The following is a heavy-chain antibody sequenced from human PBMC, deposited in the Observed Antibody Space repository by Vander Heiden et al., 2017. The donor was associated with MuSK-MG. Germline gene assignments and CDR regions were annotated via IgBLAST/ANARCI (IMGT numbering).Heavy chain of an antibody. CDR2: VDPEDGET. Sequence: EVQLVQSGAELKKPGATVNISCKVSGSTFTDYYMHWVQQAPGKGLEWMGLVDPEDGETIHAEKCQGRVTITADTSTDTAYMELSSLRSEDTDVYYCATDRRIAAAGTLYWYFDLWGRDTLVTVSS. V-gene: IGHV1-69-2*01. CDR1: GSTFTDYY. CDR3: ATDRRIAAAGTLYWYFDL. D-gene: IGHD6-13*01. J-gene: IGHJ2*01.